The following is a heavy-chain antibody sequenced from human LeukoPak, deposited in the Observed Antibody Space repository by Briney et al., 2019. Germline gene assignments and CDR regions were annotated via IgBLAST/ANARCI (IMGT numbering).Heavy chain of an antibody. CDR1: GGSISSGDYC. J-gene: IGHJ4*02. V-gene: IGHV4-30-4*01. D-gene: IGHD1-14*01. Sequence: SETLSLTCTVSGGSISSGDYCWSWIRQPPGKGLEWIGYIYYSGSTYYNPSLKSRVTISVDTSKNQFSLKLSSVTAADTAVYYCAREPPEPRGRVDYWGQGTLVTVSS. CDR3: AREPPEPRGRVDY. CDR2: IYYSGST.